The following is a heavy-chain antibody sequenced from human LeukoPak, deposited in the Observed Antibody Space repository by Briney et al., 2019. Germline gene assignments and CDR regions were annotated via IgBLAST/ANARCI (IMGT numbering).Heavy chain of an antibody. CDR2: IIPILGIA. CDR3: ARDRSSSHFDY. J-gene: IGHJ4*02. V-gene: IGHV1-69*04. CDR1: GYTFTGYY. Sequence: SVKVSCNASGYTFTGYYMHWVRQAPGQGLEWMGRIIPILGIANYAQKFQGRVTITADKSTSTAYMELSSLRSEDTAVYYCARDRSSSHFDYWGQGTLVTVSS. D-gene: IGHD6-6*01.